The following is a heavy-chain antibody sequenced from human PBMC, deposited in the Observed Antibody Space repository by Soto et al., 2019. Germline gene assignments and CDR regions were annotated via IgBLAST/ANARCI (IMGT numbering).Heavy chain of an antibody. CDR1: GFTLSTYW. D-gene: IGHD1-26*01. V-gene: IGHV3-7*01. CDR2: IRPDGNEI. Sequence: GGSLRLSCVASGFTLSTYWMAWVRQTPGKGLEFVANIRPDGNEINYVDSVKGRFTISRDNAKNSLFLQMNSLRHDDTAVYYCGTDQWGGAFDIGGQGTAVTVSS. J-gene: IGHJ3*02. CDR3: GTDQWGGAFDI.